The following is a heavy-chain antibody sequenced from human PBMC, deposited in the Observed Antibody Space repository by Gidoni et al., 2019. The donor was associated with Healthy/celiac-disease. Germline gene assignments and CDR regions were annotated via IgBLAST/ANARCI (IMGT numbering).Heavy chain of an antibody. CDR1: GGTFSSYA. CDR2: IIPIFGTA. CDR3: ARDWRYSGSYRAEYFQH. D-gene: IGHD1-26*01. J-gene: IGHJ1*01. Sequence: QVQLVQSGAEVKKPGSSVKVSCKASGGTFSSYAISWVRQAPGQGLEWMGGIIPIFGTANDAQKFQGRVTITADESTSTAYMELSSLRSEDTAVYYCARDWRYSGSYRAEYFQHWGQGTLVTVSS. V-gene: IGHV1-69*01.